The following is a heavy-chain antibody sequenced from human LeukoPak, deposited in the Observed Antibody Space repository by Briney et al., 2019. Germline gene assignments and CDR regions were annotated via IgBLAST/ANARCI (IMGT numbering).Heavy chain of an antibody. Sequence: GESLRLSCAASGFTFSTYWMHWVRQAPGKGLLWVARINTDGSSTLYADSVKGRFTISRDNAKNSLYLQMNSLRAEDTALYYCAGGGGWYWGQGTLVTVSS. CDR2: INTDGSST. V-gene: IGHV3-74*01. D-gene: IGHD2-15*01. CDR3: AGGGGWY. J-gene: IGHJ4*02. CDR1: GFTFSTYW.